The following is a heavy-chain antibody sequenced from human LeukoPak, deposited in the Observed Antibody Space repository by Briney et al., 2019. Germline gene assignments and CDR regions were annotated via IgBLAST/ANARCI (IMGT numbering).Heavy chain of an antibody. Sequence: GGSLRLSCAASGFSLSSYAMSGVRQAPGKGLEWVSTISGSGGSTYYADSVKGRFIISRDNSKNTLYLQMNSLRAEDTAVYYCAKATYSSSWNLYFDYWGQGTLVTVSS. CDR2: ISGSGGST. CDR3: AKATYSSSWNLYFDY. V-gene: IGHV3-23*01. J-gene: IGHJ4*02. D-gene: IGHD6-13*01. CDR1: GFSLSSYA.